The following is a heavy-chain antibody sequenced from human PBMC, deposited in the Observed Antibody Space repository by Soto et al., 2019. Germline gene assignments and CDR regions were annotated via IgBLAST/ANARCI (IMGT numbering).Heavy chain of an antibody. V-gene: IGHV1-2*02. CDR2: IGPESGAT. CDR3: GRGRSGQIVVFY. Sequence: ASVKVSCKTSGYTFSGHYIHWVRQAPQQGPEWMGEIGPESGATRYAQKFRGRVTMTMDTSITTVYMELKNLSPDDTAVYYCGRGRSGQIVVFYWGQGTPVTVSS. J-gene: IGHJ4*02. CDR1: GYTFSGHY. D-gene: IGHD1-26*01.